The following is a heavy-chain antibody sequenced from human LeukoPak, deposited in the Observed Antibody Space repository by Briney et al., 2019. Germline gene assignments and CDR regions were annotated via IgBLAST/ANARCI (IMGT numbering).Heavy chain of an antibody. Sequence: SFSDYWMTWIRQHPGKGLGWIGNIYYTGTTYYNPSLKSRVTISVDTSKNHFSLRLRSVTAADTAVYFCARPRDDSTGYYLGYWGQGTLVTVSS. V-gene: IGHV4-39*02. CDR2: IYYTGTT. D-gene: IGHD3-22*01. CDR3: ARPRDDSTGYYLGY. CDR1: SFSDY. J-gene: IGHJ4*02.